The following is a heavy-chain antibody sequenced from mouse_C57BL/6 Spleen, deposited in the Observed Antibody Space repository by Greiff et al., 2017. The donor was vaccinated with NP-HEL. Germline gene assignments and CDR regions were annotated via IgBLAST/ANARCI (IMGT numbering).Heavy chain of an antibody. V-gene: IGHV2-2*01. CDR3: ARGPLLLRYFDV. D-gene: IGHD1-1*01. J-gene: IGHJ1*03. CDR1: GFSLTSYG. Sequence: VQVVESGPGLVQPSQSLSITCTVSGFSLTSYGVHWVRQSPGKGLEWLGVIWSGGSTDYNAAFISRLSISKDNSKSQVFFKMNSLQADDTAIYYCARGPLLLRYFDVWGTGTTVTVSS. CDR2: IWSGGST.